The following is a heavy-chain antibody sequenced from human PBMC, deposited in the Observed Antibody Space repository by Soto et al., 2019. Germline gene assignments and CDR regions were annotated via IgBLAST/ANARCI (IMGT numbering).Heavy chain of an antibody. J-gene: IGHJ4*02. CDR3: SRVSMVVDTDMVLYS. CDR2: ISASGGRT. V-gene: IGHV3-23*01. CDR1: GFTFISYA. Sequence: PGGSLRLSCAASGFTFISYALSWVRQAHGQGLEWVSAISASGGRTYYADSVKCRCTISRDNAKNSLYLQMNSLRDEDTAVYYCSRVSMVVDTDMVLYSWGQGSLVSFAS. D-gene: IGHD5-18*01.